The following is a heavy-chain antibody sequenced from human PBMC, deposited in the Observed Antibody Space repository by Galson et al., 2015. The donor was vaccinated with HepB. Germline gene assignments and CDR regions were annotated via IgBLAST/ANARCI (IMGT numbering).Heavy chain of an antibody. CDR1: GYTFTTYY. V-gene: IGHV1-46*01. J-gene: IGHJ4*02. D-gene: IGHD5-24*01. CDR2: INPSGGSP. Sequence: SVKVSCKASGYTFTTYYIHWVRQAPGQGLEWMGTINPSGGSPSYAQKFQGRVTMTRDASMNIVYMYLSSLGSEDTAVYYCARGQGWLQMLDYWGQGALVTVSS. CDR3: ARGQGWLQMLDY.